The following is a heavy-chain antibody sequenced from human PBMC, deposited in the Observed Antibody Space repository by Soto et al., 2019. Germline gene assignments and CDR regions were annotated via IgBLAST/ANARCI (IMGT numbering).Heavy chain of an antibody. D-gene: IGHD2-2*01. CDR3: ARAGCSSTSCSWRDYYGMDV. J-gene: IGHJ6*02. CDR1: GGSVSSGSYY. Sequence: SETLSLTCTVSGGSVSSGSYYWSWIRQPPGKGLEWIGYIYYSGSTNYNPSLKSRVTISVDTSKNQFSLKLSSVTAADTAVYYCARAGCSSTSCSWRDYYGMDVWGQGTTVTVSS. V-gene: IGHV4-61*01. CDR2: IYYSGST.